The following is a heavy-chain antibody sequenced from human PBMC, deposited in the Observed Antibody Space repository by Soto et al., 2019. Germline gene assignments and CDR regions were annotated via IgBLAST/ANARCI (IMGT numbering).Heavy chain of an antibody. CDR1: GFNFRAYA. Sequence: DVQLLQSGGGLVQPGGSLRLSCAASGFNFRAYAMTWVRQASGKGLEWVSSVSASGDSTYYADSVKGRCTVSRDNSKSTLYLQFDNLRVADTAIYYCAKDRALLAAWYFEIWGRGTLVSVS. J-gene: IGHJ2*01. V-gene: IGHV3-23*01. CDR2: VSASGDST. D-gene: IGHD2-21*02. CDR3: AKDRALLAAWYFEI.